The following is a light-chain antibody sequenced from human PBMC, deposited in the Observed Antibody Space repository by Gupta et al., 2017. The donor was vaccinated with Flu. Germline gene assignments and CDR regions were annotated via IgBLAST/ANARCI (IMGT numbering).Light chain of an antibody. CDR2: KVS. J-gene: IGKJ2*01. Sequence: DVVMTQSPLSLPVTLGQPASISCRSSQGLVYIDGNTYLNWFQQRPGQSPRRLIYKVSNRDSGVPDRFSGGGSGTDFTPQISRVEADDVGVYYCMQGTYWPYTFGPGTKLEIK. V-gene: IGKV2-30*01. CDR1: QGLVYIDGNTY. CDR3: MQGTYWPYT.